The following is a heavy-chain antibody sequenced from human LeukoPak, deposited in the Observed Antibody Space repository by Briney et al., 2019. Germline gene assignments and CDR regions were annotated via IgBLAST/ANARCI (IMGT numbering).Heavy chain of an antibody. J-gene: IGHJ4*02. V-gene: IGHV3-23*01. CDR1: GFTFSSYA. CDR2: ISGSGDGT. CDR3: AKFRLFTVVVPAADC. D-gene: IGHD2-2*01. Sequence: PGGSLRLSCAASGFTFSSYAMSWVRQAPGKGLEWVSAISGSGDGTYYVDSVKGRFTISRDNSKNTLYLQMNSLRAEDTAAYYCAKFRLFTVVVPAADCWGQGTLVTVSS.